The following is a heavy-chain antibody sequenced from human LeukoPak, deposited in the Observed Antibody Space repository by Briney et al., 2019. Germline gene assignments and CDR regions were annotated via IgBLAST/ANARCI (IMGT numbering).Heavy chain of an antibody. D-gene: IGHD1-1*01. CDR2: IWYDGSNK. Sequence: PGGSLRLSCAVSGFTFNSYPMHWVRQAPGKGLEWVAVIWYDGSNKYYPDSVKGRFTVSRDDSKNTLYLQMDSLRAEDTAVYHCARGSTGQYYYYYYMDVWGKGTTVTVSS. J-gene: IGHJ6*03. CDR3: ARGSTGQYYYYYYMDV. V-gene: IGHV3-33*01. CDR1: GFTFNSYP.